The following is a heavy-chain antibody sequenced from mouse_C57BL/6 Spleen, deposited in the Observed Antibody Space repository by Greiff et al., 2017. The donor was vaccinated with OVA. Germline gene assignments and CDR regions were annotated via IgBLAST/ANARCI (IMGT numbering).Heavy chain of an antibody. Sequence: EVQRVESGPGLVKPSQSLSLTCSVTGYSITSGYYWNWIRQFPGNKLEWMGYISYDGSNNYNPSLKNRISITRDTSKNQFFLKLNSVTTEDTATYYCASEHYYGSSYGFAYWGQGTLVTVSA. CDR3: ASEHYYGSSYGFAY. CDR2: ISYDGSN. CDR1: GYSITSGYY. J-gene: IGHJ3*01. V-gene: IGHV3-6*01. D-gene: IGHD1-1*01.